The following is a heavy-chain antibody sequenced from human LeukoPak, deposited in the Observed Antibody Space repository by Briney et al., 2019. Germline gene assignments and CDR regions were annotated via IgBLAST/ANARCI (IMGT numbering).Heavy chain of an antibody. J-gene: IGHJ5*02. Sequence: MTWETLSLTCAVYGGSFSGYYWSWIRQPPGKGLEWIGEINHSGSTNYNPSLKSRVTISVDTSKNQFSLKLSSVTAADTAVYYCARRRYCSGGSCYKKYWFDPWGQGTLVTVSS. CDR1: GGSFSGYY. V-gene: IGHV4-34*01. CDR2: INHSGST. D-gene: IGHD2-15*01. CDR3: ARRRYCSGGSCYKKYWFDP.